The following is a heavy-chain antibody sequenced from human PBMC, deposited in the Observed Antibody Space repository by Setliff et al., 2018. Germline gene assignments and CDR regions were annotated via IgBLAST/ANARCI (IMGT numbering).Heavy chain of an antibody. CDR1: GFSLSNGYY. J-gene: IGHJ4*02. V-gene: IGHV4-38-2*01. CDR2: IFNNGNT. Sequence: SETLSLTCGVSGFSLSNGYYWGWIRQPPGKGLEWIGSIFNNGNTYYNPSLNSRVTISSDTSKNELSLKLTSVTAADTAMYFCGRHLLVQGTYHFDYWGQGSPVTVSS. D-gene: IGHD3-10*01. CDR3: GRHLLVQGTYHFDY.